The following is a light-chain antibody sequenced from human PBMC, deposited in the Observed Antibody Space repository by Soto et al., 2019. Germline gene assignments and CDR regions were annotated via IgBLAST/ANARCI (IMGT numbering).Light chain of an antibody. CDR3: QQYKSHPVT. CDR2: DAS. CDR1: QTITRW. V-gene: IGKV1-5*01. Sequence: DIQMTQSPSSLSASVGDRVTITCRASQTITRWLAWYHQKPGKAPKLLIYDASSLESGVPSRFSGSGSGTDFTLTISNLQPDDFATYYCQQYKSHPVTFGLGTKVDIK. J-gene: IGKJ1*01.